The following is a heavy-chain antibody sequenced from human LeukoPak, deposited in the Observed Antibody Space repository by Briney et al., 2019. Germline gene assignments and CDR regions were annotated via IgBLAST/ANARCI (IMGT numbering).Heavy chain of an antibody. CDR1: AFTFKNFA. D-gene: IGHD5-24*01. CDR2: ISGGGGTT. CDR3: AIKDGYII. V-gene: IGHV3-23*01. J-gene: IGHJ4*02. Sequence: GGSLRLSCAASAFTFKNFAMSWVRQAPGKGLEWVSAISGGGGTTYYADSVKGRFTISRDNSKSTLYLQMNSLRAEDTAVYYCAIKDGYIIWGQGTLVTVSS.